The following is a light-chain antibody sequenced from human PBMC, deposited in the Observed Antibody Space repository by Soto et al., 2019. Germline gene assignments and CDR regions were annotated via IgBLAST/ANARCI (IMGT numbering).Light chain of an antibody. CDR3: PQYGSSPLFT. CDR1: QSVSSSY. Sequence: EIVLTQSPGTLSLSPGERATLSCRASQSVSSSYLAWYQQKPGQAPRLLIYGASSRATGIPDRFSGSGSGTDFTLTISRLEPEDFAVDYCPQYGSSPLFTFGPGTKVDIK. J-gene: IGKJ3*01. V-gene: IGKV3-20*01. CDR2: GAS.